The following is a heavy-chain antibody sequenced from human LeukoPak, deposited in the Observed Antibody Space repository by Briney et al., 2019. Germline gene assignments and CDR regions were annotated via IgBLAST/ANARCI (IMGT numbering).Heavy chain of an antibody. J-gene: IGHJ4*02. Sequence: SETLSLTCTVSGGSISRSSYYWGWIRQPPGKGLEWIGYIYYSGSTNYKPSRKSRVTISVDKSKSQFSLKLSSVTAADTAVYYCARGLHTYFYDSSGYRDYFDNWGQGTLVTVSS. D-gene: IGHD3-22*01. CDR1: GGSISRSSYY. V-gene: IGHV4-61*05. CDR2: IYYSGST. CDR3: ARGLHTYFYDSSGYRDYFDN.